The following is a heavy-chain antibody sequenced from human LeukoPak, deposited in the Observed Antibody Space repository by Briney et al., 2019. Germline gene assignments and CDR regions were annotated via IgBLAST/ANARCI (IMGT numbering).Heavy chain of an antibody. CDR1: GYTFTSYG. CDR2: ISAYNGNT. Sequence: ASVKVSCKASGYTFTSYGISWVRQAPGQGLEWMGWISAYNGNTNYAQKLQGRVTMTTDTSTSTAYMELRSLRSDDTAVYYCARFNYYESSGYYLWALDAFDIWGQGTMVTVSS. CDR3: ARFNYYESSGYYLWALDAFDI. J-gene: IGHJ3*02. D-gene: IGHD3-22*01. V-gene: IGHV1-18*01.